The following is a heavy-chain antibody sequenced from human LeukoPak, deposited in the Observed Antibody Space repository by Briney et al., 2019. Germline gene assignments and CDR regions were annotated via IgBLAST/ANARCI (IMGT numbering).Heavy chain of an antibody. CDR2: IIPIFGTA. V-gene: IGHV1-69*05. Sequence: SVGVSCKASGGAFSSYAISWVRQAPGQGLEWMVGIIPIFGTANYAQKFQGRVTITTDESTSTAYMELSSLRSEDTAVYYCARDNRYYYDNSGYYYYYYYMDVWGKGTTVTVSS. CDR1: GGAFSSYA. D-gene: IGHD3-22*01. J-gene: IGHJ6*03. CDR3: ARDNRYYYDNSGYYYYYYYMDV.